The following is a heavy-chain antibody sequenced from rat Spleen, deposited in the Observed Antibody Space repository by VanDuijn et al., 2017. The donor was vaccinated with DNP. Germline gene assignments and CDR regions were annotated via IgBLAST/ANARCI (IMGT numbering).Heavy chain of an antibody. CDR3: AKEGY. CDR1: GFTFSDSA. CDR2: IIYDGSHT. Sequence: EVQLVESGGGVVQPGNSLKLSCAASGFTFSDSAMAWVRQSAKKGLEWFATIIYDGSHTFYRDSGQGRFTISSDNAEKTVYQQMNSLRSEDTATYYWAKEGYWGQGVMVTVSS. V-gene: IGHV5-17*01. D-gene: IGHD1-11*01. J-gene: IGHJ2*01.